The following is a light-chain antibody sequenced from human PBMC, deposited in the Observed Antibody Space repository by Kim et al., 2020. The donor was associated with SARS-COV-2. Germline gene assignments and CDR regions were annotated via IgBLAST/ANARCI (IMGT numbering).Light chain of an antibody. V-gene: IGLV3-21*04. CDR2: YDS. Sequence: VAPGKTARITCGGNNIGSKGVHWYQQKPGQAPVLVIYYDSDRPSGIPERFSVSNSGNTATLTISRVEAGDEADYYCQVWDSSSDHVFGTGTKVTVL. CDR3: QVWDSSSDHV. CDR1: NIGSKG. J-gene: IGLJ1*01.